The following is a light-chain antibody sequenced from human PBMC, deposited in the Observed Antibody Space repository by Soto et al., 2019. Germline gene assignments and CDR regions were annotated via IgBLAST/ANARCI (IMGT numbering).Light chain of an antibody. CDR1: QSVSSSY. CDR3: QQYNNWPRT. Sequence: EIVFTQSPGTLSLSPGERANLSCRASQSVSSSYLAWYQQKLGQAPRLIMFGASSRATGIPDRFSGSGSGTEFTRTISSLQSEDFAVYYCQQYNNWPRTFGQGTKVDIK. V-gene: IGKV3-20*01. J-gene: IGKJ1*01. CDR2: GAS.